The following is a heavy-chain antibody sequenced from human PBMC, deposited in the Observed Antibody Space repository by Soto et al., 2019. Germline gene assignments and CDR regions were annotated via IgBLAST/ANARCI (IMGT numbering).Heavy chain of an antibody. CDR1: GFTFSSYG. V-gene: IGHV3-30*18. Sequence: GGSLRLSCAASGFTFSSYGMHWVHQAPGKGLEWVAVISYDGSNKYYADSVKGRFTISRDNSKNTLYLQMNSLRAEDTAVYYWAKDLDYGGNSGLDVWGQGTTVTVSS. D-gene: IGHD4-17*01. J-gene: IGHJ6*02. CDR2: ISYDGSNK. CDR3: AKDLDYGGNSGLDV.